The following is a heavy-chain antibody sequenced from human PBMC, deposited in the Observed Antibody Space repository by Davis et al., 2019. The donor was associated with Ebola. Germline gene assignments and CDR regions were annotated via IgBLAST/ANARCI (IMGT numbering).Heavy chain of an antibody. Sequence: ASVKVSCKASGYTFTSYYMHWVRQAPGQGLEWMGIINPSGGSTSYAQKFQGRVTMTRDTSTSTVYMELSSLRSEDTAVYYCARVPRYTGYSSGWYGDYWGQGTLVTVSS. D-gene: IGHD6-19*01. CDR2: INPSGGST. V-gene: IGHV1-46*01. J-gene: IGHJ4*02. CDR1: GYTFTSYY. CDR3: ARVPRYTGYSSGWYGDY.